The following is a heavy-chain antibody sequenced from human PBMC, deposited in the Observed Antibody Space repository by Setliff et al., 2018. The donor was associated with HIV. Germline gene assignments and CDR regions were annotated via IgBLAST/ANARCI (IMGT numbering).Heavy chain of an antibody. CDR3: AGCIAGTTHWFDP. CDR2: IYYSGST. D-gene: IGHD1-20*01. CDR1: GGSISSHY. V-gene: IGHV4-59*11. Sequence: SETLSLTCTVSGGSISSHYWSWIRQPPGKRLEWIGYIYYSGSTNYNPSLKSRVTISVDTSKNQFSLKLSSVTAADTAVYYCAGCIAGTTHWFDPWAREPWSPSPQ. J-gene: IGHJ5*02.